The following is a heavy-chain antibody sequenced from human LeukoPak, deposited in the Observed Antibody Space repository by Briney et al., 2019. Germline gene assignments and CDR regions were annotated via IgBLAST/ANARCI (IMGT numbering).Heavy chain of an antibody. CDR2: IYYSGST. D-gene: IGHD3-22*01. CDR3: ARGGGVTYYDSTGYLWYFDY. CDR1: GGSISSHY. Sequence: SETLSLTCTVSGGSISSHYWSWIRQPPGKGLEWIGYIYYSGSTKFNPSLKSRVTISVDTSKNQFSLKLSSVTAADTAVYYCARGGGVTYYDSTGYLWYFDYWGQGALGTVSS. V-gene: IGHV4-59*11. J-gene: IGHJ4*02.